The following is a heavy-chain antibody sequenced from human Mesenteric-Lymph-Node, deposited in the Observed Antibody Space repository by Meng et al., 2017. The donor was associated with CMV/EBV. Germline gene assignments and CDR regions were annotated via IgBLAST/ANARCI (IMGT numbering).Heavy chain of an antibody. Sequence: GESLKISCAASGFTVSSNYMSWVRQAPGKGLEWVSVIYSGGSTYYADSVKGRFTISRDNSKNTLYLQMNSLRAEDTAVYYCARGLHYCSSTSCYNPTWYFDLWGRGTLVTVSS. CDR2: IYSGGST. V-gene: IGHV3-53*01. J-gene: IGHJ2*01. D-gene: IGHD2-2*02. CDR1: GFTVSSNY. CDR3: ARGLHYCSSTSCYNPTWYFDL.